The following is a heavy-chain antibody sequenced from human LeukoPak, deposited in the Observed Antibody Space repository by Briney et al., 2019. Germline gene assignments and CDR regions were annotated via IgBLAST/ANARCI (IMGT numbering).Heavy chain of an antibody. CDR1: GFTFSSFG. J-gene: IGHJ6*02. D-gene: IGHD2-2*01. CDR2: IWYDGSNK. Sequence: GGPQRLSCAASGFTFSSFGMHWVRQAPGKGLEWVADIWYDGSNKYYADSVKGRFTISRDNSKNTLYLQMNSLRAEDTAVYYCARETGYCSSTSCLADYYYYGMDVWGQGTTVTVSS. CDR3: ARETGYCSSTSCLADYYYYGMDV. V-gene: IGHV3-33*01.